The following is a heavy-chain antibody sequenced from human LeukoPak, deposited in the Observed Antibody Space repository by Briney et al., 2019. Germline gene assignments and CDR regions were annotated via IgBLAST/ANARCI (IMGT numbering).Heavy chain of an antibody. Sequence: GGSLRLSCAASGFTFSAYNMNWVRRTPGKGLEWVSSITTSSSYMFYADSVRGRFTISRDNAENSLYLQMNSLRDEDTAVYYCARDLHFRVYDSSIYYPYRGQGTLVTVSS. CDR2: ITTSSSYM. D-gene: IGHD3-22*01. V-gene: IGHV3-21*01. CDR1: GFTFSAYN. CDR3: ARDLHFRVYDSSIYYPY. J-gene: IGHJ4*02.